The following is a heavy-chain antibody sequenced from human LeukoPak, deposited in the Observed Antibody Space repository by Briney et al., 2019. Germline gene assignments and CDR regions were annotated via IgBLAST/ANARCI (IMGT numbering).Heavy chain of an antibody. CDR3: AKDGGSYYGDYYYYMDV. V-gene: IGHV3-30*02. D-gene: IGHD1-26*01. Sequence: PGGSLRLSCAASGFTFSSYGMHWVRQAPGKGLEWVAFIRYDGSNKYYADSVKGRFTISRDNSKNTLYLQMNSLRAEDTAVYYCAKDGGSYYGDYYYYMDVWGKGTTVTVSS. J-gene: IGHJ6*03. CDR2: IRYDGSNK. CDR1: GFTFSSYG.